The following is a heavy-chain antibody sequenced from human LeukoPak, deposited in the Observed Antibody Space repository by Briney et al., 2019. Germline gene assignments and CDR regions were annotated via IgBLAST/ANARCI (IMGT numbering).Heavy chain of an antibody. J-gene: IGHJ4*02. V-gene: IGHV4-59*08. D-gene: IGHD3-9*01. CDR1: GGSISSYN. CDR3: ARFEPLPYVDWLSPLGVFDY. CDR2: IYYSGST. Sequence: SETLSLTCTVSGGSISSYNWSWIRHPPRKGLGRIWYIYYSGSTNYNPNLKIRVTISVDTSKYQFSLKLSSVTAADTAVYCCARFEPLPYVDWLSPLGVFDYWGQGTLVTVSS.